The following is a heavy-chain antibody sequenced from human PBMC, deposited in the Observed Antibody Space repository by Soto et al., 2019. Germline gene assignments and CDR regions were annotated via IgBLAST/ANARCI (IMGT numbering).Heavy chain of an antibody. V-gene: IGHV1-3*01. J-gene: IGHJ6*02. CDR3: ARDFSLEVSSGYSDYYYYGMDV. CDR2: INAGNGNT. CDR1: GYTFTSYA. D-gene: IGHD3-22*01. Sequence: QVQLVQSGAEVKKPGASVKVSCKSSGYTFTSYAVHWVRQAPGQRLEWMAWINAGNGNTKYSQKFQGRVTITRDTSASTAYLELSSLRSEDTAVYFRARDFSLEVSSGYSDYYYYGMDVWGQGTTVTVSS.